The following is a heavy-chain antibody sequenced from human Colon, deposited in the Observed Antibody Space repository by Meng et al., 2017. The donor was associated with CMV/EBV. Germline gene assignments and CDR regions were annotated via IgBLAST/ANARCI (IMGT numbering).Heavy chain of an antibody. CDR2: IYDSGST. Sequence: SETLSLTCTVSGVSVSNYWWSWIRQPPGKGLEWIGFIYDSGSTNYNPSLKSRVTISLDSSKNQFSLKLNSVTAADTAVYYCAREGRRGTSLPPYFHYYGVDVWGQGTTVTVSS. D-gene: IGHD2-15*01. J-gene: IGHJ6*02. CDR3: AREGRRGTSLPPYFHYYGVDV. V-gene: IGHV4-59*02. CDR1: GVSVSNYW.